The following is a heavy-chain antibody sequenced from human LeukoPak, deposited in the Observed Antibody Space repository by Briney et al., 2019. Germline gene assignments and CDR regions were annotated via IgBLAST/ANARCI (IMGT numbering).Heavy chain of an antibody. CDR2: IYHSGST. CDR1: GGSISSSNW. J-gene: IGHJ3*02. Sequence: SGTLSLTCAVSGGSISSSNWWSWVRQPPGKGLEWIGEIYHSGSTNYNPSLKSRVTISVDKSKNQFSLKLSSVTAADTAVYYCARSGAWVAGKGTDAFDIWGQGTMVTVSS. D-gene: IGHD6-19*01. V-gene: IGHV4-4*02. CDR3: ARSGAWVAGKGTDAFDI.